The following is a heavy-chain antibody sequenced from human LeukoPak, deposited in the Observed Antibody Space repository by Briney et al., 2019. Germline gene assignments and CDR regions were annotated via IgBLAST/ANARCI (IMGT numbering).Heavy chain of an antibody. V-gene: IGHV3-7*03. CDR1: GFTFSSYW. J-gene: IGHJ6*02. D-gene: IGHD3-16*01. CDR2: INHNGNVN. Sequence: PGGSLRLSCAASGFTFSSYWMNWARQAPGKGLEWVASINHNGNVNYYVDSVKGRFTISRDNAKNSLYLQMSNLRAEATAAYFCPRGGGLDVWGQGATVTVSS. CDR3: PRGGGLDV.